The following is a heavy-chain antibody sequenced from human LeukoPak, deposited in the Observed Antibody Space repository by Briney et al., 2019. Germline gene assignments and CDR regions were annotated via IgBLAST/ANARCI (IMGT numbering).Heavy chain of an antibody. J-gene: IGHJ4*02. CDR1: GFTFNSFA. CDR3: AMRSTVLNPLDY. CDR2: INVRGDAT. V-gene: IGHV3-23*01. D-gene: IGHD4-17*01. Sequence: GGSLRLSCAASGFTFNSFAFTWVRQAPGRGLEWVSAINVRGDATFYADSVKGRFTISRDNSKNTLYLQMNSLRAEDTAVYYCAMRSTVLNPLDYWGQGTLVTVSS.